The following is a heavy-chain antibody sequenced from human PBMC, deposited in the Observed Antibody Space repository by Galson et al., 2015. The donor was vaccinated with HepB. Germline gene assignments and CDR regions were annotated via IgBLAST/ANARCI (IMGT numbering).Heavy chain of an antibody. CDR3: AKRGPVSWFDP. J-gene: IGHJ5*02. Sequence: SLRLSCAASGFTFSGYAMSWVRQTPGKGLECVSVITGSGDSTYYADSVKGRFTISRDNSKNTLYLQMNSLRAEDTAVYYCAKRGPVSWFDPWGQGTLVTASS. CDR2: ITGSGDST. CDR1: GFTFSGYA. V-gene: IGHV3-23*01.